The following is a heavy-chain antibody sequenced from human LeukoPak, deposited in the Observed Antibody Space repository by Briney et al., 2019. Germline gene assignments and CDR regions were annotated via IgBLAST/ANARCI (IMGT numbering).Heavy chain of an antibody. D-gene: IGHD6-13*01. CDR1: GYTFTSYY. CDR2: INPSGGST. J-gene: IGHJ4*02. Sequence: GASVKVSCKASGYTFTSYYMHWVRQAPGQGLEWMGIINPSGGSTSYAQKLQGRVTMTTDTSTSTAYMELRSLRSDDTAVYYCARAPAAGDYWGQGTLVTVSS. V-gene: IGHV1-46*01. CDR3: ARAPAAGDY.